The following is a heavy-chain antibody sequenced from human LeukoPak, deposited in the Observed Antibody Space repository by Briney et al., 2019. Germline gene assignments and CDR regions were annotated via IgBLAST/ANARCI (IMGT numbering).Heavy chain of an antibody. D-gene: IGHD3-10*01. V-gene: IGHV3-30*02. J-gene: IGHJ4*02. CDR3: VRGFFGSGSYLDH. Sequence: PGGSLRLSCAASGFTFSSYGMHWVRQAPGKGLEWVAFIRYDGSNKYYADSVKGRFTISRDNSKNTLYLQMNSLRAEDTARYYCVRGFFGSGSYLDHWGQGTLVTVSS. CDR1: GFTFSSYG. CDR2: IRYDGSNK.